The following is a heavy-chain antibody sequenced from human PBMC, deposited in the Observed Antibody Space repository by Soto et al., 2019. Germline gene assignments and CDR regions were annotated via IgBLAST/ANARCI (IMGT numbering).Heavy chain of an antibody. CDR2: INAGNGNT. D-gene: IGHD2-15*01. J-gene: IGHJ5*02. CDR1: GYTFTSYA. Sequence: QVQLVQSGAEVKKPGASLKVSCKASGYTFTSYAMHWVRQAPGQRLEWMGWINAGNGNTKYSQKFQGRVTITRDTSASTAYMELSSLRSEDTAVYYCALVPHYCSGGSCYSGAWGQGTLVTVSS. CDR3: ALVPHYCSGGSCYSGA. V-gene: IGHV1-3*01.